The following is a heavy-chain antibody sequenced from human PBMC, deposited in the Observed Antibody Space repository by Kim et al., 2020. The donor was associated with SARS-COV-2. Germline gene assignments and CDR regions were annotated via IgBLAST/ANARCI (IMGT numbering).Heavy chain of an antibody. V-gene: IGHV4-34*01. Sequence: SETLSLTCAVYGGSFSGYYWSWIRQPPGKGLEWIGEINHSGSTNYNPSLKSRVTISVDTSKNQFSLKLSSVTAADTAVYYCARRSITMVRGVIQGFDYWGQGTLVTVSS. CDR2: INHSGST. J-gene: IGHJ4*02. CDR3: ARRSITMVRGVIQGFDY. CDR1: GGSFSGYY. D-gene: IGHD3-10*01.